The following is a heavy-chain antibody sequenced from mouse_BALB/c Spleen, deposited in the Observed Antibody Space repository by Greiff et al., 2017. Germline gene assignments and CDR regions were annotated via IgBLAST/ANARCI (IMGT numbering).Heavy chain of an antibody. CDR1: GFSLTSYG. D-gene: IGHD3-1*01. J-gene: IGHJ3*01. Sequence: VQVVESGPGLVAPSQSLSITCTVSGFSLTSYGVHWVRQPPGKGLEWLGVIWAGGSTNYNSALMSRLSISKDNSKSQVFLKMNSLQTDDTAMYYCARGGAARATFAYWGQGTLVTVSA. CDR3: ARGGAARATFAY. CDR2: IWAGGST. V-gene: IGHV2-9*02.